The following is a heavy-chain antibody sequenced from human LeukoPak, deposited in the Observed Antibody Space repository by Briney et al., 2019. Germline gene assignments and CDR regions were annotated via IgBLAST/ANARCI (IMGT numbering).Heavy chain of an antibody. J-gene: IGHJ4*02. D-gene: IGHD6-13*01. CDR2: ISSSGSTI. CDR3: ASWEYSSSWYVDY. CDR1: GFTFSSYE. V-gene: IGHV3-48*03. Sequence: PGGSLRLSCAASGFTFSSYEMNWVRQAPGKGLEWVSYISSSGSTIYYADSVKGRFTISRDNAKNSLYLQMNSLRAEDTAVYYCASWEYSSSWYVDYWGQGTLVTVSS.